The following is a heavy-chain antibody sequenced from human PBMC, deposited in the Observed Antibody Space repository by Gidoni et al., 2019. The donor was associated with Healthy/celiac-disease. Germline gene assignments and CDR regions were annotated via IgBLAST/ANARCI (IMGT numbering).Heavy chain of an antibody. D-gene: IGHD3-22*01. Sequence: GKGLEWVSGISWNSGSIGYADSVKGRFTISRDNAKNSLYLQMNSLRAEDTALYYCAKDMSYYERYYYGMDVWGQGTTVTVSS. CDR2: ISWNSGSI. CDR3: AKDMSYYERYYYGMDV. J-gene: IGHJ6*02. V-gene: IGHV3-9*01.